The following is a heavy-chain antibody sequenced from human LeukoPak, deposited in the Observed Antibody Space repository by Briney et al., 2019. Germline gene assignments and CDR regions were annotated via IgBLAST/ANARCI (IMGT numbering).Heavy chain of an antibody. CDR2: ISSSSSYI. D-gene: IGHD2-2*01. V-gene: IGHV3-21*01. J-gene: IGHJ4*02. CDR1: GFTFSSYS. CDR3: ARDPGIVVVPAALVDY. Sequence: GGSLRLSCAASGFTFSSYSMNWVRQAPGKELEWVSSISSSSSYIYYADSVKGRFTISRDNAKNSLYLQMNSLRAEDTAVYYCARDPGIVVVPAALVDYWGQGTLVTVSS.